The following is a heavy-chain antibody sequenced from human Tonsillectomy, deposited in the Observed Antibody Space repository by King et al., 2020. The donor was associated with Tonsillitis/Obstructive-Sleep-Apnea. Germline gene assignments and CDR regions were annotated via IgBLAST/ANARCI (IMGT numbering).Heavy chain of an antibody. CDR2: ISSSSSYT. D-gene: IGHD3-10*01. CDR1: GFTFSDYY. Sequence: VQLVESGGGLVKPGGSLRLSCAASGFTFSDYYMSWIRQAPGKGLEWVSYISSSSSYTNYADSVKGRFTISRDNAKNSLYLQMNSLRAEDTAVYYCARAMVQGNPYYYYYMDVWGKGTTVTVSS. V-gene: IGHV3-11*05. CDR3: ARAMVQGNPYYYYYMDV. J-gene: IGHJ6*03.